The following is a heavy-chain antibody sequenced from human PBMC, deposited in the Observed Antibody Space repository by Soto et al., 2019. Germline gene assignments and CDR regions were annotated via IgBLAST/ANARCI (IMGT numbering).Heavy chain of an antibody. CDR2: ISYDGSNK. Sequence: QVQLVESGGGVVQPGRSLRLSCAASGFTFSSYAMHWVRQAPGKGLEWVAVISYDGSNKYYAASVKGRFTISRDNSKNTLYLQMTSLRGEDTAVYYCAGGYSRFNRGYGFSMDVWGQGTTVTVAS. CDR1: GFTFSSYA. V-gene: IGHV3-30-3*01. D-gene: IGHD5-12*01. J-gene: IGHJ6*02. CDR3: AGGYSRFNRGYGFSMDV.